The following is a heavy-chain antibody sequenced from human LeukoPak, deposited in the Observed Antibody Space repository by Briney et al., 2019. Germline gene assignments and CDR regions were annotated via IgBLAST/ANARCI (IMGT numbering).Heavy chain of an antibody. CDR2: AKGDGSEN. J-gene: IGHJ3*02. CDR3: VGDISSGWTFDI. D-gene: IGHD6-19*01. CDR1: GFTFSNYW. Sequence: GGSLRLSCSASGFTFSNYWMSWVRQAPGKGLEWVGNAKGDGSENYYVDSVNGRFTISRDNGKKSLYLQMNSLRVEDTAVYYCVGDISSGWTFDIWGQGTMVIVSS. V-gene: IGHV3-7*04.